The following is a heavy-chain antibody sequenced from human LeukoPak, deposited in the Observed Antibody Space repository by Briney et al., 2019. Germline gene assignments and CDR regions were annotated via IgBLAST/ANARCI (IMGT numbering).Heavy chain of an antibody. V-gene: IGHV1-2*02. CDR2: INPKRGDT. J-gene: IGHJ4*02. CDR1: GYTLTDYY. D-gene: IGHD1-26*01. CDR3: ARGGIVGSSWNYGFDY. Sequence: ASVRVSCKASGYTLTDYYIHWVRQAPGQGLEWMGWINPKRGDTEIAQKLQGRVTMTRDTSTSTVFMQLTSLISDDAAVYSCARGGIVGSSWNYGFDYWGQGTLVTVSS.